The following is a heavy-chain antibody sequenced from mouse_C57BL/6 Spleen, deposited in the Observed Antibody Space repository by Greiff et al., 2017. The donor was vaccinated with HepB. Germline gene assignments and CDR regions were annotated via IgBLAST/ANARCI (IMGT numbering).Heavy chain of an antibody. CDR1: GYTFTSYW. CDR2: IDPSDSYT. CDR3: AKGSSGIAY. V-gene: IGHV1-69*01. J-gene: IGHJ3*01. Sequence: QVQLQQPGAELVMPGASVKLSCKASGYTFTSYWMHWVKQRPGQGLEWIGEIDPSDSYTNYNQKLKGKSTLTLDKSSSTAYLQLSSLTSEDSAGYYCAKGSSGIAYWGQGTLVTVSA. D-gene: IGHD3-2*02.